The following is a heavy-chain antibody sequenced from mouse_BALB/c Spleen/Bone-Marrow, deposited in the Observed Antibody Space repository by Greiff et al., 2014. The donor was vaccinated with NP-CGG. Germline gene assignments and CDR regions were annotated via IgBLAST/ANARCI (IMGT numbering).Heavy chain of an antibody. CDR3: ARAITDAMDY. J-gene: IGHJ4*01. Sequence: QVQLKESGAELVRPGTSVKVSCKGSGYAFTNYFIEWVKQRPGQGLEWIGVINSGSGGTKFNEKFQGKATLTADKSSSTAYMQLSSLTSDDSAVYFCARAITDAMDYWGQGTSVTVSS. D-gene: IGHD2-4*01. CDR1: GYAFTNYF. V-gene: IGHV1-54*01. CDR2: INSGSGGT.